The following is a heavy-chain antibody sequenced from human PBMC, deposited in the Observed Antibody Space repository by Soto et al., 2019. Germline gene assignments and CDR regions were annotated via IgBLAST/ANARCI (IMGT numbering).Heavy chain of an antibody. Sequence: GGSLRLSCAASGFTFSSYAMSWVRQAPGKGLEWVSAISGSGGSTYYADSVKGRFTISRDNSKNTLYLQMNSLRAEDTAVYYCANMAQIVVVPAANDYWGQGTLVTVSS. CDR2: ISGSGGST. D-gene: IGHD2-2*01. V-gene: IGHV3-23*01. CDR3: ANMAQIVVVPAANDY. CDR1: GFTFSSYA. J-gene: IGHJ4*02.